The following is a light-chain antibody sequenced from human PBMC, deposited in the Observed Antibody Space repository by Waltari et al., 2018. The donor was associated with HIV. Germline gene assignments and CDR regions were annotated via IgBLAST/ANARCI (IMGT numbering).Light chain of an antibody. J-gene: IGKJ1*01. V-gene: IGKV1-5*03. CDR1: QSISSW. Sequence: DIQMTQSPSTLSASVGDRVTITCRASQSISSWLAWYQQKPGKAPKLLIYKASSLESRVPSRFSGSGSGTEFTLTISSLQLDDFATYYCQQYNSWTFGQGTKVEIK. CDR3: QQYNSWT. CDR2: KAS.